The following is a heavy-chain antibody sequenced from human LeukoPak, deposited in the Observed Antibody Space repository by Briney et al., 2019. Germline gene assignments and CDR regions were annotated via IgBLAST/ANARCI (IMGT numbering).Heavy chain of an antibody. J-gene: IGHJ4*02. V-gene: IGHV3-9*01. D-gene: IGHD1-26*01. CDR1: GFTFDDYA. CDR3: AKGLVGARSGRFNY. Sequence: PGRSLRLSCAASGFTFDDYAMHWVRQAPGKGLEWVSGISWNSGSIGYADSVRGRFTISRDNAKNSLYLQMNSLRAEDTALYYCAKGLVGARSGRFNYWGQGTLVTVSS. CDR2: ISWNSGSI.